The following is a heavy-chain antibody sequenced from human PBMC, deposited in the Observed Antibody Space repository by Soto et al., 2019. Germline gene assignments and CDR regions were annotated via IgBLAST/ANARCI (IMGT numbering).Heavy chain of an antibody. Sequence: GGSLRLSCAASGFTFSSYAMSWVRQAPGKGLEWVSAISGSGGSTYYADSVKGRFTISRDNSKNTLYLQMNSLRAEDTAVYYCAKDARDYGDYVPRDIGYYYMDVWGKGTTVTVSS. V-gene: IGHV3-23*01. D-gene: IGHD4-17*01. CDR1: GFTFSSYA. CDR2: ISGSGGST. CDR3: AKDARDYGDYVPRDIGYYYMDV. J-gene: IGHJ6*03.